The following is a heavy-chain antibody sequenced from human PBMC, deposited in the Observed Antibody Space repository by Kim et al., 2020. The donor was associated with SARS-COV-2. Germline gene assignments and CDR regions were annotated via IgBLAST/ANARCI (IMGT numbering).Heavy chain of an antibody. CDR2: ISDKAHGGTT. V-gene: IGHV3-49*04. CDR1: GFTFGDYA. J-gene: IGHJ4*02. CDR3: TNERY. Sequence: GGSLRLSCSSSGFTFGDYAIIWVRQAPGKGLEWVGFISDKAHGGTTDYAASLKGRFAISSDDSKGIAYLQMNSLKTENTAVYYCTNERYWGQGTLVTVSS.